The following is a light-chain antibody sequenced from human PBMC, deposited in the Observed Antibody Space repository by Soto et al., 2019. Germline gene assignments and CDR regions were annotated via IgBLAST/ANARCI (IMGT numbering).Light chain of an antibody. CDR2: DAS. CDR1: ESINGW. CDR3: QQYSSYPLT. J-gene: IGKJ4*01. V-gene: IGKV1-5*01. Sequence: DIQMTQSPSTLSVSVGDRVTITCRASESINGWLAWYQQKPGKAPKILIYDASKLESGVPSRLSGSGSGAEFTLTISSLQPDDLATYYCQQYSSYPLTFGGGTKVEL.